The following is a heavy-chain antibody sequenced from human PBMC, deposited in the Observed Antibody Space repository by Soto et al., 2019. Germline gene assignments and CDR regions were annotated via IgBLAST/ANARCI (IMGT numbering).Heavy chain of an antibody. V-gene: IGHV3-74*01. J-gene: IGHJ4*02. Sequence: EVQLVESGGGLVQPGGSLRLSCAASGFTFSTYWMHWVRQAPGKGLVWVSRLDNDGTNTRYADSVKGRFTVSRDNGKNTVYLQMDSLRAEGTAVYYCARDGGTYFDYWGQGTLVTVSS. D-gene: IGHD3-16*01. CDR2: LDNDGTNT. CDR1: GFTFSTYW. CDR3: ARDGGTYFDY.